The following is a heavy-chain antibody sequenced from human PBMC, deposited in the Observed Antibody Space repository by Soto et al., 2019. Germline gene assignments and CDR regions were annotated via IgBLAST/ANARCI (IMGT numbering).Heavy chain of an antibody. CDR3: ARDHPTVGLYFDY. J-gene: IGHJ4*02. CDR1: GFTFSSHW. V-gene: IGHV3-7*04. D-gene: IGHD4-4*01. Sequence: GGSLRLSCTASGFTFSSHWMSWVRQAPGKGLEWVANINQDGSGKYYVDSVRGRFTISRDNAKNSLYLQMNNLRAEDTAVYYCARDHPTVGLYFDYWGQGTLVTVSS. CDR2: INQDGSGK.